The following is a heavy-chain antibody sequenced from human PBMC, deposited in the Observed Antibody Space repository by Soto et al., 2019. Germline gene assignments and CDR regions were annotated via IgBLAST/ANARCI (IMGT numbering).Heavy chain of an antibody. CDR3: ARTGAVAGSYYYYGMDV. CDR1: GGSISSGTNY. J-gene: IGHJ6*02. V-gene: IGHV4-39*01. Sequence: SETRSLTCTGSGGSISSGTNYGGWVRQPPGKGLEWIGSIYCSGSTYYNPSLKSRVTISVDTSKNQFSLKLSSVTAADTAVYYCARTGAVAGSYYYYGMDVWGQGTTVTVSS. CDR2: IYCSGST. D-gene: IGHD6-19*01.